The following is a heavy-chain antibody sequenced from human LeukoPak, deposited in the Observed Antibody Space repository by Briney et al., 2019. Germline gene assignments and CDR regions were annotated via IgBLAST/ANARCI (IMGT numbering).Heavy chain of an antibody. D-gene: IGHD3-10*01. Sequence: PGGSLRLSCAASGFTFSSYAMSWVRQAPGKGLVWVSRINSDGSSTSYADSVKGRFTISRDNAKNTLYLQMNSLRAEDTAVYYCARGPVGSGSYAGDYWGQGTLVTVSS. CDR3: ARGPVGSGSYAGDY. V-gene: IGHV3-74*01. CDR2: INSDGSST. CDR1: GFTFSSYA. J-gene: IGHJ4*02.